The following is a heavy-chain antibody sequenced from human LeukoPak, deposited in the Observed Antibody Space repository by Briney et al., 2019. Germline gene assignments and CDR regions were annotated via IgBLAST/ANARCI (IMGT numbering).Heavy chain of an antibody. CDR1: GYSFTSHY. CDR2: INTNTGNP. CDR3: ARDPRRITMIVVVTSDGDAFDI. Sequence: ASVKVSCKASGYSFTSHYMHWVRQAPGQGLEWMGWINTNTGNPTYAQGFTGRFVFSLDTSVSTAYLQISSLKAEDTAVYYCARDPRRITMIVVVTSDGDAFDIWGQGTMVTVSS. D-gene: IGHD3-22*01. J-gene: IGHJ3*02. V-gene: IGHV7-4-1*02.